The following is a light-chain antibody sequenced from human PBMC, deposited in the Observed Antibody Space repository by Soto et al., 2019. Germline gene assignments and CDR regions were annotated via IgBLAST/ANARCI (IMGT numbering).Light chain of an antibody. CDR1: QSVSNNY. V-gene: IGKV3-20*01. Sequence: EIVFTQSPGTLSVSPVEKATLSCRASQSVSNNYLAWYQQKPGQAPRLLIYGASNRATGIPDRFSGSGSGTDFTLTISRLETEDFAVYYCQQYGSSGTFGQGTKVDIK. J-gene: IGKJ1*01. CDR3: QQYGSSGT. CDR2: GAS.